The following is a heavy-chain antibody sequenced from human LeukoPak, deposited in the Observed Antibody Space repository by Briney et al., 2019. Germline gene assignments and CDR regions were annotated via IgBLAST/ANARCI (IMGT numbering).Heavy chain of an antibody. Sequence: PGGSLRLSCAASGFTFSSYWMNWARQAPGKGLEWVASMNHNGNVNYYVDSVKGRFTISRDNAKNSLYLQMSNLRAEDTAVYFCAKGGGLDVWGQGATVTVSS. CDR3: AKGGGLDV. J-gene: IGHJ6*02. D-gene: IGHD3-16*01. CDR2: MNHNGNVN. CDR1: GFTFSSYW. V-gene: IGHV3-7*03.